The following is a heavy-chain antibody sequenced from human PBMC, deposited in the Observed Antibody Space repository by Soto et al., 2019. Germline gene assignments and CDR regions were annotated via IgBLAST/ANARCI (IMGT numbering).Heavy chain of an antibody. CDR2: TYYRSKWFN. J-gene: IGHJ4*02. Sequence: QTLSLTCAISGDSVSSNSAAWNWIRQSPSRGLEWLGRTYYRSKWFNDYAVSVKSRITINPDTSKNQFSLQLSSVTPEDTAVYYCARARHYYDSSGYYDSWGQGILVTVSS. CDR3: ARARHYYDSSGYYDS. CDR1: GDSVSSNSAA. V-gene: IGHV6-1*01. D-gene: IGHD3-22*01.